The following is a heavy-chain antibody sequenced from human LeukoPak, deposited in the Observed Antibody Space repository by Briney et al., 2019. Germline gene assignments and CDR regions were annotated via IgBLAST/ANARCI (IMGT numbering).Heavy chain of an antibody. V-gene: IGHV4-59*08. CDR2: IYYTGST. CDR1: GGSISSYY. J-gene: IGHJ3*02. CDR3: ARSSSSAQGAFDI. D-gene: IGHD6-6*01. Sequence: SETLSLTCTVSGGSISSYYWSWIRLPPGKGLECIGYIYYTGSTNYNPSLKSRVTISVDTSKNQFSLKLSSVTAADTAVYYCARSSSSAQGAFDIWGQGTMVTVSS.